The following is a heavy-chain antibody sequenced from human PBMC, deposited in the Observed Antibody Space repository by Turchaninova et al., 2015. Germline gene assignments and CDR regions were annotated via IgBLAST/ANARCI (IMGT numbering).Heavy chain of an antibody. D-gene: IGHD3-16*01. CDR2: IYHSWSA. CDR1: GVSISSTNW. V-gene: IGHV4-4*02. CDR3: ARGGAWSFDP. Sequence: QVQLQESGPGLVKPSETLSLTCAVSGVSISSTNWWSWVRQSPGKGLELIGEIYHSWSANYNPSLKSRITSSVDKAKNPFSLMRSCVTAADTAVYYCARGGAWSFDPWGQGTLVIVSS. J-gene: IGHJ5*02.